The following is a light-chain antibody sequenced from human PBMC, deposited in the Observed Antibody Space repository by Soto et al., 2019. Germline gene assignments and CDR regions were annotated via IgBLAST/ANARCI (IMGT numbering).Light chain of an antibody. CDR1: QTISSW. Sequence: IRVKKSPSTLSGSIGDRVTITCRASQTISSWLAWYQQKPGKAPKLLIYDASSLESGVPSRFSGSVSGTEFTLTISRLQPDDFATYYCQQYNIYWTFGQGTKVDI. V-gene: IGKV1-5*01. J-gene: IGKJ1*01. CDR2: DAS. CDR3: QQYNIYWT.